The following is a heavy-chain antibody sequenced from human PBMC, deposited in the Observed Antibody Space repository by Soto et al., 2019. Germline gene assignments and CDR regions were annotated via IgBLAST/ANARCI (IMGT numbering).Heavy chain of an antibody. CDR1: GGSISSYY. V-gene: IGHV4-59*01. CDR2: IYYSGST. Sequence: SETLSLTCTVSGGSISSYYWSWIRQPPGKGLEWIGYIYYSGSTNYNPSLKSRVTISVDTSKNQFSLKLSSVTAADTALYYCAKTRVYYDSSGYYCDYWGQGTLVTVSS. J-gene: IGHJ4*02. D-gene: IGHD3-22*01. CDR3: AKTRVYYDSSGYYCDY.